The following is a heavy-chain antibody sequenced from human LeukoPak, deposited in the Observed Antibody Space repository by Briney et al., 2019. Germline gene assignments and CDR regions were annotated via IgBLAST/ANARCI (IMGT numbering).Heavy chain of an antibody. J-gene: IGHJ5*02. CDR2: VSTSGGST. D-gene: IGHD6-13*01. Sequence: PGGSLRLSCAASGFTFTSFAMSWVRQAPGKGLEWVSAVSTSGGSTYYADSVKGRFTISRDNSKNTLYLQMNSLRAEDTAVYYCAKPRPSYSSSWYDHWGQGTLVTVSS. CDR3: AKPRPSYSSSWYDH. CDR1: GFTFTSFA. V-gene: IGHV3-23*01.